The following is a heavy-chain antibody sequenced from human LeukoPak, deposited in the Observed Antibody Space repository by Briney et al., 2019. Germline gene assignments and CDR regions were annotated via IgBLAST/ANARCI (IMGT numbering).Heavy chain of an antibody. CDR2: INPSGGSA. J-gene: IGHJ5*02. CDR3: ARDPGSSFPQNWFDP. Sequence: ASVKVSCKASGYTFMSYCMHWVRQAPGQGLEYMGIINPSGGSASYAPKFQGRVTMTRDTSTSTFYMELSSLRSEDTAVYYCARDPGSSFPQNWFDPWGQGTLVTVSS. D-gene: IGHD3-10*01. V-gene: IGHV1-46*01. CDR1: GYTFMSYC.